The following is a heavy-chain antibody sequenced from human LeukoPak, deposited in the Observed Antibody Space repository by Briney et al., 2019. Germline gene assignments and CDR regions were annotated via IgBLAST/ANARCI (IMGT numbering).Heavy chain of an antibody. CDR2: IYYSGST. Sequence: SETLSLTCTVSGGSISSYYWSWLRQPPGKGLEWIGYIYYSGSTNYNPSLKSRVTISVDTSKNQFSLKLSSVTAADTALYYCARRAPHGVDVWGQGTTVTVSS. V-gene: IGHV4-59*08. CDR3: ARRAPHGVDV. J-gene: IGHJ6*02. CDR1: GGSISSYY.